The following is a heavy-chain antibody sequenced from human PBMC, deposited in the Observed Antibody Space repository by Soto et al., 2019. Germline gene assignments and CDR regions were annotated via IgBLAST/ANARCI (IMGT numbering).Heavy chain of an antibody. CDR1: GFTVSSNY. V-gene: IGHV3-66*01. CDR2: IYGGGRT. CDR3: CGPSTVTINWFFDL. D-gene: IGHD4-17*01. J-gene: IGHJ2*01. Sequence: EVQLVESGGGLVQPGGSLRLSCAASGFTVSSNYMSWVRRAPGKGLEWVSIIYGGGRTNYADSVKGRFTVSRDKYKNTLDFQMNSLRAEDTAMYYCCGPSTVTINWFFDLWGRGTLVTVSS.